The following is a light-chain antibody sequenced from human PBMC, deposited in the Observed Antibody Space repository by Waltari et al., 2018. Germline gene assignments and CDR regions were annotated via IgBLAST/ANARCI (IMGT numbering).Light chain of an antibody. CDR1: QTISSTY. Sequence: DIVLTQSPDTLSLSPGETATLSCRASQTISSTYLAWYQQKPGQAPRLLIHSASRRATAIPDRFIGSGSGTYFTLTVSRLEPDDFAVYYCQLYGSSPLFTFGPGTKVEIK. J-gene: IGKJ3*01. CDR2: SAS. V-gene: IGKV3-20*01. CDR3: QLYGSSPLFT.